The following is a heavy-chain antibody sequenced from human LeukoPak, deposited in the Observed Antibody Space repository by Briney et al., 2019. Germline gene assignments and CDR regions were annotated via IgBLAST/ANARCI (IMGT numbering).Heavy chain of an antibody. D-gene: IGHD1-26*01. CDR2: TRNKAKSYTT. Sequence: PGGSLRLSCAASGFTFSPYAMTWVRQAPGRGLAWVALTRNKAKSYTTEYAASVKDRFTISRDESKNSLYLQMNSLKTEDTAVYYCARTSGSDAVLYYFDFWGQGTLVTVSS. V-gene: IGHV3-72*01. J-gene: IGHJ4*02. CDR1: GFTFSPYA. CDR3: ARTSGSDAVLYYFDF.